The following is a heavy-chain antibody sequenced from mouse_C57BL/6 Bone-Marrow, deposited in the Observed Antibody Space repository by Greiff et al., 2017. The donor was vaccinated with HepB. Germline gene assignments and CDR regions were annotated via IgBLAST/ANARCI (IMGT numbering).Heavy chain of an antibody. Sequence: QVHVKQPGAELVKPGASVKMSCKASGYTFTSYWITWVKQRPGQGLEWIGDIYPGSGSTNYNEKFKSKATLTVDTSSSTAYMQLSSLTSEDSAVYYCARVSYYFDYWGQGTTLTVSS. J-gene: IGHJ2*01. CDR1: GYTFTSYW. V-gene: IGHV1-55*01. CDR3: ARVSYYFDY. CDR2: IYPGSGST.